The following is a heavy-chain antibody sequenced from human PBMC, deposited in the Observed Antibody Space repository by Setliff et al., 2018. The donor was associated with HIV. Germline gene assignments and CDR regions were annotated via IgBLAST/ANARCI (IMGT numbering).Heavy chain of an antibody. CDR1: GFTFDDYT. CDR3: AKGRSVRGVINYYFDY. Sequence: PGGSLRLSCAASGFTFDDYTMHWVRQAPGKGLEWVSLISWDGGSTYYADSVKGRFTISRDNSKNSLYLQMNSLRTEDTALYYCAKGRSVRGVINYYFDYWGQGTLVTVSS. J-gene: IGHJ4*02. V-gene: IGHV3-43*01. D-gene: IGHD3-10*01. CDR2: ISWDGGST.